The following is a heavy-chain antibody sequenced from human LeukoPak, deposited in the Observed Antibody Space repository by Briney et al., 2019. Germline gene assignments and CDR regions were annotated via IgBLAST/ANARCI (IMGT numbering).Heavy chain of an antibody. CDR3: TKYKGYYFED. V-gene: IGHV1-18*01. D-gene: IGHD1-1*01. CDR1: GYTFTSYG. CDR2: ISAYNGNT. J-gene: IGHJ4*02. Sequence: VASVKVSCKASGYTFTSYGISWVRQAPGQGLEWMGWISAYNGNTNYAQKFQGRVTMTTDTSTSTAYMELRNLRSDDTAVYYCTKYKGYYFEDWGQGTLVTVSS.